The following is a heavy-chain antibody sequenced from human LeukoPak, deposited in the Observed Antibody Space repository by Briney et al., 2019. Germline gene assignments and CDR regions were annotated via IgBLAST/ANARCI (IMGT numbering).Heavy chain of an antibody. V-gene: IGHV3-23*01. Sequence: TGGSLRLSCAASGFTFSSYAMSWVRQAPGKGLEWVSAISGSGGSTYYADSVEGRFTISRDNSKNTLYLQMNSLRAEDTAVYYCAKDPARYFDWLLQAEYFQHWGQGTLVTVSS. CDR2: ISGSGGST. D-gene: IGHD3-9*01. J-gene: IGHJ1*01. CDR1: GFTFSSYA. CDR3: AKDPARYFDWLLQAEYFQH.